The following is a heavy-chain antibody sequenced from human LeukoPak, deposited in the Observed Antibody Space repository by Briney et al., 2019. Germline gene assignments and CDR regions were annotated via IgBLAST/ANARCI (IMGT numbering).Heavy chain of an antibody. Sequence: SETLSLTCTVSGCSISSYYWSWIRQPPGKGLEWIGCIYYSGSTDYNPSLKSRVTISVDTSKNQISLWLGSVTAADTAVYYCARAYVDTAMVFDYWGQGTLVTVSS. D-gene: IGHD5-18*01. CDR2: IYYSGST. CDR1: GCSISSYY. J-gene: IGHJ4*02. CDR3: ARAYVDTAMVFDY. V-gene: IGHV4-59*01.